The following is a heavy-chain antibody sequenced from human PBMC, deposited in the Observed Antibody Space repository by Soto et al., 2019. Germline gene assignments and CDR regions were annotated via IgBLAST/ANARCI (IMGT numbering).Heavy chain of an antibody. CDR3: ARVWYGTNFDY. CDR1: GYTFTSYG. J-gene: IGHJ4*02. Sequence: ASVKVSCKASGYTFTSYGISWVRQAPGQGLEWMGWISAYNGNTNYAQKLQGRVTMTTDKSTSTAYMELRSLRSDDTALYYCARVWYGTNFDYWGQGTLVTVSS. V-gene: IGHV1-18*04. CDR2: ISAYNGNT. D-gene: IGHD2-15*01.